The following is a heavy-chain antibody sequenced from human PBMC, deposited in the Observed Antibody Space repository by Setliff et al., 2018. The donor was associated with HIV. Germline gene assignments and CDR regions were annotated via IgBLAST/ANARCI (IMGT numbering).Heavy chain of an antibody. J-gene: IGHJ5*02. V-gene: IGHV1-2*02. Sequence: ASVKVSCKASGYTFTGYFLHWVRQAPGQGLEWMGWINPYSGVTKYAQKFQGRVTMTGDTSVSTAYMELSRLRFDDTAVYYCAREGVVLAAIPERWFDPWGQGTQVTVSS. CDR2: INPYSGVT. CDR1: GYTFTGYF. CDR3: AREGVVLAAIPERWFDP. D-gene: IGHD2-15*01.